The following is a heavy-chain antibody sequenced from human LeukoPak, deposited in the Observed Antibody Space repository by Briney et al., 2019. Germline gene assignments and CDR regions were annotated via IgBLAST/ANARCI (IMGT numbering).Heavy chain of an antibody. D-gene: IGHD6-13*01. CDR3: AKGQYSSSWVHWYFDL. V-gene: IGHV3-23*01. CDR2: ISGSGGST. J-gene: IGHJ2*01. CDR1: GFTFSSYA. Sequence: GGSLRLSCAASGFTFSSYAMSWVRQAPGKGLEWVSAISGSGGSTYYADSVKSRFTISRDNSKNTLYLQMNSLRAEDTAVYYCAKGQYSSSWVHWYFDLWGRGTLVTVSS.